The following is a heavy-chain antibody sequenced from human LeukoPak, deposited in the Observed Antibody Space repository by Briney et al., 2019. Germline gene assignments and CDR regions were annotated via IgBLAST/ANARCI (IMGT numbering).Heavy chain of an antibody. CDR1: GFTFSSYW. J-gene: IGHJ4*02. D-gene: IGHD3-22*01. V-gene: IGHV3-74*01. Sequence: PGGSLRLSCAASGFTFSSYWMHWVRQAPGKGLVWVSRINTDGSSTSYVDSVKGRFTISRDNAKNTLYLQMNSLRAEDTAVYYCARSRRYYDSSGYYTDYWGQGTLVTVSS. CDR2: INTDGSST. CDR3: ARSRRYYDSSGYYTDY.